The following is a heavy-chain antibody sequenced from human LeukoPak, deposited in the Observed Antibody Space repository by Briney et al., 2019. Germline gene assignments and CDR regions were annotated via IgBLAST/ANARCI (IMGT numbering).Heavy chain of an antibody. CDR3: AKDQPGDGYNSI. Sequence: GGSLGLSCAASGFIFRNYGMSWVRQAPGKGLEWVSTVHGRNYYADSVKGRFTISRDDSRSTLYLQMDNLRAEDTAVYYCAKDQPGDGYNSIWGQGTLVTVSS. V-gene: IGHV3-23*01. D-gene: IGHD5-24*01. J-gene: IGHJ4*02. CDR2: VHGRN. CDR1: GFIFRNYG.